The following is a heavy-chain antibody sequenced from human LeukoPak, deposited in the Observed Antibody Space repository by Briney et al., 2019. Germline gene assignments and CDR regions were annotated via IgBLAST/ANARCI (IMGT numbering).Heavy chain of an antibody. CDR1: GGSISTYF. D-gene: IGHD3-22*01. CDR3: ARHKSSGSYPLDY. CDR2: VYFSGST. V-gene: IGHV4-59*08. J-gene: IGHJ4*02. Sequence: SETLSLTCTVSGGSISTYFWSWIRQPPGKRLEWIGHVYFSGSTNCNPSLESRVTISVDTSKNQFSLTLSSVTAADTAVYYCARHKSSGSYPLDYWGQGILVTVSS.